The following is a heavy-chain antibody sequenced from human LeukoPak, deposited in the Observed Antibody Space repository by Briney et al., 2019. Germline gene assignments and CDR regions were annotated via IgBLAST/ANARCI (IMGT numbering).Heavy chain of an antibody. D-gene: IGHD1-26*01. J-gene: IGHJ4*02. CDR1: GGSFSTNY. CDR2: VNHGGST. Sequence: SETLSLTCAVFGGSFSTNYWSWIRQPPGKGLEWIGEVNHGGSTNFNPSLKSRVTISVDTSKNQFSLKLSSVTAADTAVYYCASRYSGSYFWGQGTLVTVSS. CDR3: ASRYSGSYF. V-gene: IGHV4-34*01.